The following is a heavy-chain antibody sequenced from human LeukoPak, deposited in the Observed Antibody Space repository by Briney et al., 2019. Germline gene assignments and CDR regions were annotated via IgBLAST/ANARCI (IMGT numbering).Heavy chain of an antibody. Sequence: ASVKVSFKASGYTFTSYYMHWVRQAPGQGLEWMGIINPSGGSTSYAQKFQGRVTMTRDTSTSTVYMELSSLRSEDTAVYYCARWGAVAGRFDYWGQGTLVTVSS. CDR2: INPSGGST. J-gene: IGHJ4*02. CDR3: ARWGAVAGRFDY. D-gene: IGHD6-19*01. CDR1: GYTFTSYY. V-gene: IGHV1-46*01.